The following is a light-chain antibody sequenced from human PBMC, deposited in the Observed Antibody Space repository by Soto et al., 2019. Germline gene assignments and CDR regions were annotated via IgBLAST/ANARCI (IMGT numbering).Light chain of an antibody. Sequence: DIQMTQSPSSLSASVGDRVTITCRASQSISSYLNWYQQKPGQAPRLLIYGAATRAAGIPARFSGSGSGTEFTLTISNLQPDDFATYYCQQYESYSPWTFGQGTKVDIK. CDR1: QSISSY. CDR3: QQYESYSPWT. J-gene: IGKJ1*01. V-gene: IGKV1-5*01. CDR2: GAA.